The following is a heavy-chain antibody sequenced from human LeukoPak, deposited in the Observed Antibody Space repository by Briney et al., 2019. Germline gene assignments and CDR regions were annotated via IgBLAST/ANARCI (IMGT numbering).Heavy chain of an antibody. D-gene: IGHD3-22*01. CDR1: GFTFYNYA. Sequence: PGGSLRLSCATSGFTFYNYAMSWVRQAPGKGLEWVSAMSGNAINTYYVGSVKGRFTMSRDNSKNTLYLQMNSLRGEDTALYYCAKHRACYDDDSGNFQYYFDYWGQGTLVTVSS. J-gene: IGHJ4*02. CDR2: MSGNAINT. CDR3: AKHRACYDDDSGNFQYYFDY. V-gene: IGHV3-23*01.